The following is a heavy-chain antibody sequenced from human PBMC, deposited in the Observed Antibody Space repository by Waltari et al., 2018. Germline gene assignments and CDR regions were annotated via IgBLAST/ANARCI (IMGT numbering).Heavy chain of an antibody. V-gene: IGHV1-3*03. J-gene: IGHJ6*03. CDR3: AGGSSGGYYSYYDNRGG. CDR2: ISAGKGKT. D-gene: IGHD1-26*01. Sequence: QVQLVQSGAEVKKPGASVQVSCQASGYTFTSYAMHWVRQAPGQRLVWMGWISAGKGKTKYLQGCQGRVTNTRDTYASIAYIGLSSMRTEDMAVYYWAGGSSGGYYSYYDNRGGWGKGTTVTVSS. CDR1: GYTFTSYA.